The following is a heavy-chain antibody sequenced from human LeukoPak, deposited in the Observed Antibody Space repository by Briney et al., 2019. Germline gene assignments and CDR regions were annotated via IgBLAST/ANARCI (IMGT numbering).Heavy chain of an antibody. CDR1: GFTFRRYS. CDR3: TRDLSLAAPQGFDY. CDR2: ISSGSDYI. V-gene: IGHV3-21*01. J-gene: IGHJ4*02. Sequence: GGSLRLSCTASGFTFRRYSFNWVRLAPGKGLEWVSTISSGSDYIYYADSVRGRFTISRDNAENSLYLQMNSLRAEDTAVYYCTRDLSLAAPQGFDYWGQGTLVTVSS. D-gene: IGHD6-6*01.